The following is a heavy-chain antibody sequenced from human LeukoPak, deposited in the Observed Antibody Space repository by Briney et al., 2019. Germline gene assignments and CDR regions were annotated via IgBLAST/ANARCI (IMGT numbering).Heavy chain of an antibody. CDR1: GYTFTSYG. Sequence: VASVKVSCKSSGYTFTSYGISWVRPAPGQGLAWMGWISAYNGNTNYSQKLQGRVTMTTDTSTSTAYMELRSLRSDDTAVYYCARDENYYDSSGYNTGGYWGQGTLVTVSS. D-gene: IGHD3-22*01. V-gene: IGHV1-18*01. J-gene: IGHJ4*02. CDR2: ISAYNGNT. CDR3: ARDENYYDSSGYNTGGY.